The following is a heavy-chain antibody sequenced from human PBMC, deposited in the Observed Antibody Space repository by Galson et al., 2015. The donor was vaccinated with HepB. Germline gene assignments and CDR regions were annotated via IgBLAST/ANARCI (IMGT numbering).Heavy chain of an antibody. D-gene: IGHD6-13*01. V-gene: IGHV3-33*08. CDR2: IWSDGSNK. Sequence: SLRLSCAASGFTLSNYGMHWVRQAPGKGLEWVAVIWSDGSNKYYADSVKGRFTISRDTSTNTLYLRMNSLRVEDTAIYYCARDPESFSPAAVGTFDCWGQGTLVTVSS. CDR1: GFTLSNYG. CDR3: ARDPESFSPAAVGTFDC. J-gene: IGHJ5*01.